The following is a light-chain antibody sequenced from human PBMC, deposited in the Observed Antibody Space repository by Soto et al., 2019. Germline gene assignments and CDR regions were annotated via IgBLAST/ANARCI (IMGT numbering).Light chain of an antibody. J-gene: IGKJ1*01. Sequence: EIVMTQSPATLSVSPGERATLSCRASQSVNSNLAWYQQKPGQAPRLLIYGVSTRATGIPASFSGSGSETEFTLTISSLQYEDFAVYYCQQYNNWWTFGQGTKVEIK. CDR3: QQYNNWWT. V-gene: IGKV3-15*01. CDR2: GVS. CDR1: QSVNSN.